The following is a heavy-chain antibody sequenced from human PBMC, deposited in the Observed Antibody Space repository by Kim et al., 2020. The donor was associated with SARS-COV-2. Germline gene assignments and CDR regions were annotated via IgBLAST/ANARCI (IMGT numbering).Heavy chain of an antibody. CDR2: IKTNTDGGTT. CDR1: GFPFSNVW. CDR3: TTLISAAGRGF. V-gene: IGHV3-15*01. J-gene: IGHJ4*02. D-gene: IGHD6-13*01. Sequence: GGSLRLSCAASGFPFSNVWMSWVRQAPGKGLEWVGRIKTNTDGGTTDDAAPVKGRFTISRDDSKNTLYLQMNSVKTEDTAIYYCTTLISAAGRGFWGQGT.